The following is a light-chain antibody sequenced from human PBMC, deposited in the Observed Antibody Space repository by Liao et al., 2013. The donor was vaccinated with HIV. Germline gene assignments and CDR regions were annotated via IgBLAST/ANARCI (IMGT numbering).Light chain of an antibody. Sequence: SYELTQPPSVSVSPGQTASITCSGDKLGDKYATWYQHKPGQSPVMVIYQDIQRPSGIPERFSGSNSGNTATLTISGTQAIDEADYYCQAWDGSTARVFGGGTKLTVL. CDR2: QDI. CDR1: KLGDKY. V-gene: IGLV3-1*01. CDR3: QAWDGSTARV. J-gene: IGLJ3*02.